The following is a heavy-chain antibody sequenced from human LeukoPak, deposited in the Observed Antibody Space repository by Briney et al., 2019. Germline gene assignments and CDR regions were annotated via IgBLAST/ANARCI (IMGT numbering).Heavy chain of an antibody. D-gene: IGHD6-13*01. CDR1: GFTFGDYA. V-gene: IGHV3-9*01. CDR2: ISWVGGSI. CDR3: AKGLIAAAGTKYYYYGMDV. J-gene: IGHJ6*02. Sequence: GGSLRLSCAASGFTFGDYAMHWVRQAPGKGLEWVSGISWVGGSIGYADSVKGRFTISRDNAKNSLYLQMNSLRAEDTAVYYCAKGLIAAAGTKYYYYGMDVWGQGTTVSVPS.